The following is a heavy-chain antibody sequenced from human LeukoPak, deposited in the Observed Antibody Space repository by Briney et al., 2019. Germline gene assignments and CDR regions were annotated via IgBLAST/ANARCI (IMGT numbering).Heavy chain of an antibody. V-gene: IGHV6-1*01. D-gene: IGHD2-2*01. J-gene: IGHJ4*02. Sequence: SQTLSLTCAISGDSVSSNSAAWNWIRRSPSRGLEWLGRTYYRSKWYNDYAVSVKSRITINPDTSKNQFSLQLNSVTPEDTAVYYCARLHCTSTTCSIDYWGQGTLVTVSS. CDR2: TYYRSKWYN. CDR1: GDSVSSNSAA. CDR3: ARLHCTSTTCSIDY.